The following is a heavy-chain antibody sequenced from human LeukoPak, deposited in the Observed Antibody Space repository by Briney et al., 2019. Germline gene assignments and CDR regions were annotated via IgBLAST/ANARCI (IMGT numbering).Heavy chain of an antibody. D-gene: IGHD1-26*01. J-gene: IGHJ4*02. V-gene: IGHV4-4*07. CDR1: GASITSYH. CDR3: AKDRVGATPYYFDY. Sequence: PSETLSLTCTVSGASITSYHWSWIRQPAGKGLEWIGRMFYSGNTDYNPSLKSRLTMSIDTSKNQFSLKLSSVTAADTAVYFCAKDRVGATPYYFDYWGQGTLVTVSS. CDR2: MFYSGNT.